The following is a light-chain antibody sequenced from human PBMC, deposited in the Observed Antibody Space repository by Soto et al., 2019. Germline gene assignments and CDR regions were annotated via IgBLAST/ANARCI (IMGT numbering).Light chain of an antibody. Sequence: EIVLTQSPATLSLSPGERATLSCRASQSVSSYLAWYQQKPGQAPRLFIYDASNRATGIPARFSGSGSGTDCTLTISSLEPEDFAVYYCQQRSNWPLITFGQGTRLEIK. CDR2: DAS. CDR3: QQRSNWPLIT. V-gene: IGKV3-11*01. J-gene: IGKJ5*01. CDR1: QSVSSY.